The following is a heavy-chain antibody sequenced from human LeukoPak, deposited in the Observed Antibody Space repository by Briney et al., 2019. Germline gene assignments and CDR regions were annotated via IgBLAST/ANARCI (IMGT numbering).Heavy chain of an antibody. J-gene: IGHJ3*01. CDR1: GGSISSSNW. CDR2: ICHTGSA. CDR3: AKKVHCSGGSCPTGFFDV. V-gene: IGHV4-4*02. Sequence: SGPLSLTCAVAGGSISSSNWWSRVRPPPGKGLEWIGEICHTGSANYNPSLKSRVTISLDKSKNQFSLDVSSVTAADTAVYYCAKKVHCSGGSCPTGFFDVWGQGTMVTVSS. D-gene: IGHD2-15*01.